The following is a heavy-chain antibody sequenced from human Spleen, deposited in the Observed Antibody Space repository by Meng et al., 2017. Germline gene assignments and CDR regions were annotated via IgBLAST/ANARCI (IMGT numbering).Heavy chain of an antibody. D-gene: IGHD6-13*01. V-gene: IGHV4-39*06. Sequence: RLQLQESGPGRVKPSETLSLPCTVSGGSISSSSYYWGWIRQPPGKGLEWIGSIYYSGRTYSNPSLKSRVTISVDTSKNQFSLKLTSVTAADTAVYYCARAGGSSWGQGTLVTVSS. CDR3: ARAGGSS. CDR1: GGSISSSSYY. J-gene: IGHJ4*02. CDR2: IYYSGRT.